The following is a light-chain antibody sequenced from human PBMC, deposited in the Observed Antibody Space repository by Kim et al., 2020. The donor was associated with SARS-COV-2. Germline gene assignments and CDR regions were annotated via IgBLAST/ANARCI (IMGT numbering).Light chain of an antibody. Sequence: DIVMTQSPLSLPVTPGEPASISCRSSQSLLYSNGKNYLDWYLQKPGQSPQVLIYFGSHRASGVPDRFSASGSGTDFTLKISRVEAEDVGVYYCMQALQTPITFGQGTRLEIK. CDR1: QSLLYSNGKNY. CDR3: MQALQTPIT. CDR2: FGS. V-gene: IGKV2-28*01. J-gene: IGKJ5*01.